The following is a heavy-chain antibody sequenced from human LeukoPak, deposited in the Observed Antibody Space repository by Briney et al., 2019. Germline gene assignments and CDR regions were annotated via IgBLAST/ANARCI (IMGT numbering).Heavy chain of an antibody. J-gene: IGHJ5*02. CDR3: ARDPRGDITGTTFDR. Sequence: PSETLSLTCTLSGGSITSGRYYWTWIRQHPQRGLEWIGYVSYSGSTNYNSSLKSRLTISADTSKNQFYLRLTSVTAADPAVYYCARDPRGDITGTTFDRWGQGTLVTVSS. V-gene: IGHV4-31*03. CDR1: GGSITSGRYY. CDR2: VSYSGST. D-gene: IGHD1-20*01.